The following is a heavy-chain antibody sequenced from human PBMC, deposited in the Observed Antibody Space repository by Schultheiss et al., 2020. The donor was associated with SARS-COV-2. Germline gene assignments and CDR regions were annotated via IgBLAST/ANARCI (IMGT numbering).Heavy chain of an antibody. CDR3: GSWNAGDNF. Sequence: GESLKISCKASGYTFTRYNIHWIRQAPGQGLEWMAIINPATGTPNYAQRLQGRLTVTRDTSTTTAYMELHSLRYDDTAVYYCGSWNAGDNFWGQGTLVTVSS. V-gene: IGHV1-46*04. CDR2: INPATGTP. CDR1: GYTFTRYN. J-gene: IGHJ4*02. D-gene: IGHD1-1*01.